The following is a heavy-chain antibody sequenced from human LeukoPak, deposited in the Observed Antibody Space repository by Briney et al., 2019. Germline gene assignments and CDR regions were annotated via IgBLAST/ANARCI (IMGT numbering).Heavy chain of an antibody. CDR1: GFTFSSYA. V-gene: IGHV3-7*01. CDR3: ASDGTRLHTMIVVN. CDR2: IKQDGSEK. J-gene: IGHJ4*02. D-gene: IGHD3-22*01. Sequence: GGSLRLSCAASGFTFSSYAMSWVRQAPGKGLEWVANIKQDGSEKYYVDSVKGRFTISRDNAKNSLYLQMNSLRAEDTAVYYCASDGTRLHTMIVVNWGQGTLVTVSS.